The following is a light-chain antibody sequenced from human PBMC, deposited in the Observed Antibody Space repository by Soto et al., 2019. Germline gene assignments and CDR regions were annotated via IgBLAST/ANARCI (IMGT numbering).Light chain of an antibody. J-gene: IGKJ4*01. Sequence: DMRMAPARSTWTATVRERVAFTSRASQSIGTWLAWYQQKPGKAPKLLIFDASTLESGVPSRFSGSGSGTDFTLTISSLQPDDFATYYCQQYSDSSGAFGRGTKVDIK. CDR3: QQYSDSSGA. CDR1: QSIGTW. CDR2: DAS. V-gene: IGKV1-5*01.